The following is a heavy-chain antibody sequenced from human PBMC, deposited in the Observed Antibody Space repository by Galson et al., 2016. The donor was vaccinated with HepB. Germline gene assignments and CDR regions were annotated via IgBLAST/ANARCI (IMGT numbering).Heavy chain of an antibody. J-gene: IGHJ4*02. CDR1: GFTFSSYW. CDR3: GREHCSGGSCYLDY. V-gene: IGHV3-74*01. CDR2: INSDGSST. D-gene: IGHD2-15*01. Sequence: SLRLSCAASGFTFSSYWVHWVRQAPGKGLVWVSRINSDGSSTSYADSVKGRFTISRDNAKNTVYLQMNSLRAEDTAVYYCGREHCSGGSCYLDYWGQGTLVTVSS.